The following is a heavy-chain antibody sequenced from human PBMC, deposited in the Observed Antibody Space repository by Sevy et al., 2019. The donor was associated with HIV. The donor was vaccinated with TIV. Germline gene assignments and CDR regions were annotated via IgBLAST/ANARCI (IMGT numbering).Heavy chain of an antibody. Sequence: SETLSLTCAVYGGSFSGYYWSWIRQPPGKGLEWIGEISHSGSTNYNPSLKSRVTISVDTSKNQFSLKLGSVTAADTAVYYCARGSTYYDFWSGSLTLGMDVWGQGTTVTVSS. CDR1: GGSFSGYY. V-gene: IGHV4-34*01. J-gene: IGHJ6*02. CDR3: ARGSTYYDFWSGSLTLGMDV. CDR2: ISHSGST. D-gene: IGHD3-3*01.